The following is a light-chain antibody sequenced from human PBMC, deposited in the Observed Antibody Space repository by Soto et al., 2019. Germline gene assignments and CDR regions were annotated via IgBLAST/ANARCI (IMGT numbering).Light chain of an antibody. CDR2: DVS. V-gene: IGLV2-14*01. J-gene: IGLJ1*01. Sequence: QSALTQPASVSGSPGQSITISCTGTSSDVGGYNYVSWYQQHPGKAPKLMIYDVSNRPSGVSNRFSGSKSGNTASLTISGLQAEDESDYYCSSYPSSSSYVFGTGPKLTVL. CDR1: SSDVGGYNY. CDR3: SSYPSSSSYV.